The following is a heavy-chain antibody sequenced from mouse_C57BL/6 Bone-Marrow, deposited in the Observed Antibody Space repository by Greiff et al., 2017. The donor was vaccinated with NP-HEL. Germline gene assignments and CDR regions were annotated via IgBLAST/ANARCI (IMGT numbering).Heavy chain of an antibody. V-gene: IGHV2-3*01. D-gene: IGHD2-5*01. J-gene: IGHJ4*01. Sequence: VQLQESGPGLVAPSQSLSITCTVSGFSLTSYGVSWVRQPPGKGLEWLGVIWGDGSTNYHSALISRLSISKDNSKSQVFLKLNSLQTDDTATYYCAKKGTFWDSNYLYYYAMDYWGQGTSVTVPS. CDR3: AKKGTFWDSNYLYYYAMDY. CDR1: GFSLTSYG. CDR2: IWGDGST.